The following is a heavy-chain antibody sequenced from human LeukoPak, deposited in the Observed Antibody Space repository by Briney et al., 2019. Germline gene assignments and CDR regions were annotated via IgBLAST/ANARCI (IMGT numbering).Heavy chain of an antibody. J-gene: IGHJ4*02. Sequence: GTSLRLSCEASGFTFSSYGMHWVRQAPGKGLEWVALIWHDGSDKYYAGSVKGRFTISRDNSKNTLYVQMNSLRAEDTAVYYCARGPTGTYDFWGQGTLVTVSS. D-gene: IGHD4-17*01. CDR2: IWHDGSDK. CDR1: GFTFSSYG. CDR3: ARGPTGTYDF. V-gene: IGHV3-33*01.